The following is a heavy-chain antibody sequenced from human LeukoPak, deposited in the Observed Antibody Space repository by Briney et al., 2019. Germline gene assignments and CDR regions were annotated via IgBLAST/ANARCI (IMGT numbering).Heavy chain of an antibody. CDR1: GFTFSSYA. D-gene: IGHD2-15*01. CDR3: AREGEVVVAATRGLLLPDY. CDR2: ISYDGSNK. J-gene: IGHJ4*02. V-gene: IGHV3-30-3*01. Sequence: GGSLRLSCAASGFTFSSYAMHWVRQAPGKGLEWVAVISYDGSNKYYADSVKGRFTISRDNSKNTLYLQMNSLRAEDTAVYYCAREGEVVVAATRGLLLPDYWGQGTLVTVSS.